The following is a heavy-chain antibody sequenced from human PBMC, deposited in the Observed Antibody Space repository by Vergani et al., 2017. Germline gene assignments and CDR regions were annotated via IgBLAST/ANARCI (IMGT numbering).Heavy chain of an antibody. CDR2: ISSSSSYT. CDR1: GFTFSSYS. CDR3: AREYDSSGYDQGYSGYYGMDV. J-gene: IGHJ6*02. Sequence: EVQLVESGGGLVKPGGSLRLSCAASGFTFSSYSMNWVRQAPGKGLEWVSSISSSSSYTNYADSVKGRFTISRDNAKNSLYLQMNSLRAEDTVVYYCAREYDSSGYDQGYSGYYGMDVWGQGTTVTVSS. V-gene: IGHV3-21*04. D-gene: IGHD3-22*01.